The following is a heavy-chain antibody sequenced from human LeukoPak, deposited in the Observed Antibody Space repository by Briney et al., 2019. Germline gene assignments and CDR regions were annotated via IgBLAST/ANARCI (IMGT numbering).Heavy chain of an antibody. CDR3: AKGGTVIARLIASD. J-gene: IGHJ4*02. CDR2: ISGSFTST. V-gene: IGHV3-23*01. D-gene: IGHD6-6*01. Sequence: GGSLRLSCAASGFTFSSYAMSWVRQAPGKGLEWVSSISGSFTSTYYADSVKGRFTISRDNSEITLYLQMNSLRAEDTAIYYCAKGGTVIARLIASDWGQGTLVTVSS. CDR1: GFTFSSYA.